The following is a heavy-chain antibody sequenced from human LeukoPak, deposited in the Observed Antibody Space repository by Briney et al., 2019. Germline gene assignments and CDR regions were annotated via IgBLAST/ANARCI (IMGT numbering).Heavy chain of an antibody. CDR3: ARDGDYDFLNWFDP. J-gene: IGHJ5*02. CDR1: GFTFSDYY. CDR2: ISSSGSTI. D-gene: IGHD3-3*01. Sequence: GGSLRLSCAASGFTFSDYYMSWIRQAPGKGLEWVSYISSSGSTIYYADSAKGRFTISRDNAKNSLYLQMNSLRAEDTAVYYCARDGDYDFLNWFDPWGQGTLVTVSS. V-gene: IGHV3-11*01.